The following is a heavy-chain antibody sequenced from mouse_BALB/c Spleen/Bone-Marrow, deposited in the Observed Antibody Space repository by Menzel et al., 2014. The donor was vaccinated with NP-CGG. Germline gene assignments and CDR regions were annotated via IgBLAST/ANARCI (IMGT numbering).Heavy chain of an antibody. CDR2: IYPGDGDT. CDR1: GYAFSVYW. Sequence: QVHVKQSGAELVRPGSSVKISCKASGYAFSVYWMNWVKQRPGQGLEWIGQIYPGDGDTNYNGKFKGRATLTADKSSNTAYMQLSGLTSEDSAVYFCARGGISVDYWGQGTTLTVSS. J-gene: IGHJ2*01. CDR3: ARGGISVDY. V-gene: IGHV1-80*01.